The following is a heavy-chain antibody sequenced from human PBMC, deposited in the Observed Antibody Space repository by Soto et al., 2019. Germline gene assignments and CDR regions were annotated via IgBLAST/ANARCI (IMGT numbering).Heavy chain of an antibody. V-gene: IGHV4-39*01. CDR3: ARQGRSIGGYYFDY. Sequence: QLQLQESGPGLVKTSETLSLTCTVSGGSISTSSYYWGWIRQPPGKGLEWIGSIYYSGSTYYNPSLKSRVTISVDTSKNQFSLKLSSVTAADTAVYYCARQGRSIGGYYFDYWGQGTLVTVSS. CDR1: GGSISTSSYY. CDR2: IYYSGST. D-gene: IGHD5-12*01. J-gene: IGHJ4*02.